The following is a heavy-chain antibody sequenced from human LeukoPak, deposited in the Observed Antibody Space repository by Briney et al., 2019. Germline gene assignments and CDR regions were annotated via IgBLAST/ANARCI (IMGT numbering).Heavy chain of an antibody. CDR1: GFTFSSYA. CDR2: FSGGGGGT. Sequence: QSGGSLRLSCAASGFTFSSYAMSWVRQAPGKGLEWVSTFSGGGGGTYYADSVKGRFTVSRDNSKNTLYLQMNSLRAEDTAVYYCARDLLEIVGATNAFDIWGQGTMVTVSS. D-gene: IGHD1-26*01. CDR3: ARDLLEIVGATNAFDI. J-gene: IGHJ3*02. V-gene: IGHV3-23*01.